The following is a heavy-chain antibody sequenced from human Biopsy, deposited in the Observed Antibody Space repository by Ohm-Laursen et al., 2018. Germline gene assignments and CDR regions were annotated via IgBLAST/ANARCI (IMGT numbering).Heavy chain of an antibody. D-gene: IGHD2/OR15-2a*01. V-gene: IGHV4-31*01. Sequence: TLSLTCTVSGGSISSGGSYWSWIRQRPGKGLEWIGYIFNSANTYYNPSLKNLITISRDTSKNQFSLRLNSVTAADTAVYYCARGMRTTGWPYFDYWGQGILVTVSS. J-gene: IGHJ4*02. CDR3: ARGMRTTGWPYFDY. CDR1: GGSISSGGSY. CDR2: IFNSANT.